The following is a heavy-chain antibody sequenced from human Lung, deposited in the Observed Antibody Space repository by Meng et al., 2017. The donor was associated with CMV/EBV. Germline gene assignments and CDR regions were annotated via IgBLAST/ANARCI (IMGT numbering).Heavy chain of an antibody. CDR3: AKVGYHDSSGHFYYSAY. CDR1: GFIVSNYG. J-gene: IGHJ4*02. CDR2: IRHDGFIGTDK. D-gene: IGHD3-22*01. Sequence: GGSXRPXCTAFGFIVSNYGMHWVRHAPGKGLEWVAFIRHDGFIGTDKYYADSVKGRFTISRDNPKNTLYLQMNSLRAEDTAVYYCAKVGYHDSSGHFYYSAYWXQGTLVTVSS. V-gene: IGHV3-30*02.